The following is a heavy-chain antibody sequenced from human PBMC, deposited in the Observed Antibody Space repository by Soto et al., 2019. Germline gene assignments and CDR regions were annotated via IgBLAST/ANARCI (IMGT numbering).Heavy chain of an antibody. CDR2: ISAYNGNT. J-gene: IGHJ5*02. D-gene: IGHD6-6*01. Sequence: ASVKVSCKASGYTFTSYGISWVRQAPGQGLEWMGRISAYNGNTNYAQKVQGRVTMTTDTSTSTAYMELSSLRSEDTAVYYCARSIAARYNWFDPWGQGTLVTVSS. CDR1: GYTFTSYG. V-gene: IGHV1-18*01. CDR3: ARSIAARYNWFDP.